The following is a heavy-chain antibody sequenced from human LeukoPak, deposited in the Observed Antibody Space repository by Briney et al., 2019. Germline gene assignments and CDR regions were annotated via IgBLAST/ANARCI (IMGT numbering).Heavy chain of an antibody. J-gene: IGHJ5*02. CDR2: ISSSSSYI. Sequence: GGSLRLSCAASGFTFSSCSMNWVRQAPGKGLEWVSSISSSSSYIYYADSVKGRFTISRDNAKNSLYLQMNSLRAEDTAVYYCARDLSRDIVVVPAAMGWFDPWGQGTLVTVSS. V-gene: IGHV3-21*01. CDR1: GFTFSSCS. D-gene: IGHD2-2*01. CDR3: ARDLSRDIVVVPAAMGWFDP.